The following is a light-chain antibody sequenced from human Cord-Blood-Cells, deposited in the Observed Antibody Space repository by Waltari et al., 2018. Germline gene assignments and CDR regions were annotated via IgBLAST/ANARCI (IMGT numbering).Light chain of an antibody. J-gene: IGLJ2*01. Sequence: SSELTQDPAVSVALGQTVRITCQGDSLRSYYASWYQQKPGQAPVLVIYGKNNRPSGIPDRFSGSSSGNTASLTSTGAQAEVEADYYCNSRDSSGNHVVFGGGTKLTVL. V-gene: IGLV3-19*01. CDR1: SLRSYY. CDR3: NSRDSSGNHVV. CDR2: GKN.